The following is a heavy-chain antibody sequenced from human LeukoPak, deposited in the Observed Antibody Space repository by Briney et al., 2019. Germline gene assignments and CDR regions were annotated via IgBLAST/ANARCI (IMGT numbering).Heavy chain of an antibody. CDR2: ISYDGSVE. CDR1: GFTFSNYA. D-gene: IGHD6-13*01. CDR3: ARALSSSWDSSLDS. Sequence: PGRSLRLSCAASGFTFSNYAMHWVRQAPGKGLEWVALISYDGSVEKNAASVKGRFTISRDNSKNTLYLQMNSLRTEDTAVYYCARALSSSWDSSLDSWGQGTLVPVSS. V-gene: IGHV3-30*04. J-gene: IGHJ4*02.